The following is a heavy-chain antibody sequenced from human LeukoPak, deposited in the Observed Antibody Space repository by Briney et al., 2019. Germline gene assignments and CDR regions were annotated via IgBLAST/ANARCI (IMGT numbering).Heavy chain of an antibody. CDR2: MNPNSGNT. CDR1: GYTFTSYD. D-gene: IGHD2-15*01. J-gene: IGHJ3*02. V-gene: IGHV1-8*03. Sequence: ASVKVSCKASGYTFTSYDINWVRQATGQGLEWMGWMNPNSGNTGYAQKFQGRVTITRNTSISTAYMELSSLRSEDTAVYYCARDPGYCSGGSCHPDAFDIWGQGTMVTVSS. CDR3: ARDPGYCSGGSCHPDAFDI.